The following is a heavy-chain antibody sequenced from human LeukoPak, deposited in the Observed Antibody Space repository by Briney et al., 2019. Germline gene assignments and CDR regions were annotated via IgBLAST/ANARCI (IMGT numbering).Heavy chain of an antibody. V-gene: IGHV5-51*01. CDR2: IYPGDYDT. Sequence: KHGESLKISCKGSGSSFTSYWIGWVRQMPGEVLEWMWIIYPGDYDTRYSPSFQGHVPISDDKSISTAYLQWSSLKASDTAMYYCARLRQPLPTDYRGQGTLVTVSS. J-gene: IGHJ4*02. D-gene: IGHD5-18*01. CDR3: ARLRQPLPTDY. CDR1: GSSFTSYW.